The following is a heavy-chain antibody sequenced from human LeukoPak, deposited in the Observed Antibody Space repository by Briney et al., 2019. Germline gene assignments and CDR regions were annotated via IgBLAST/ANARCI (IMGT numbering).Heavy chain of an antibody. Sequence: GASVKVSCKASGYTFTSYGISWVRQAPGQGLEWMGWISAYNGNTNYAQKLQGRVPMTTDTSTSTAYMELRSLRSDDTAVYYCASAINDYGDYGQNAFDIWGQGTMVTVSS. J-gene: IGHJ3*02. CDR2: ISAYNGNT. CDR1: GYTFTSYG. V-gene: IGHV1-18*01. CDR3: ASAINDYGDYGQNAFDI. D-gene: IGHD4-17*01.